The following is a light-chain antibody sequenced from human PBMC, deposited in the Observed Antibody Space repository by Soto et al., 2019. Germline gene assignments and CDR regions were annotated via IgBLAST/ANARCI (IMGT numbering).Light chain of an antibody. V-gene: IGKV3-20*01. J-gene: IGKJ5*01. CDR1: QNVNSTY. Sequence: DILLTQSPVTLSSSPGERATLSCRASQNVNSTYFSWYRHKPGQAPRLRNYGASSRATGIPYRFSASGSGTYFTLTISRLEPEDFALYYCQQCDSSPITFGQGTRLEIK. CDR2: GAS. CDR3: QQCDSSPIT.